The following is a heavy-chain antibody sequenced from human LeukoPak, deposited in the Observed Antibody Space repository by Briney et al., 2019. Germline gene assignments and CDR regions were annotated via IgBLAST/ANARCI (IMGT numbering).Heavy chain of an antibody. CDR2: IYSGGNT. J-gene: IGHJ4*02. V-gene: IGHV3-53*01. CDR3: ARGYCYNTNCYCDY. D-gene: IGHD2-2*01. Sequence: LGGSLRLSCAASGFTVSSNYMNWVRQAPGKGLEWVSVIYSGGNTYYADSVKGRFTISRDNSKNTLYLQMNSLRAEDTAVYYCARGYCYNTNCYCDYWGQGTLVTVSS. CDR1: GFTVSSNY.